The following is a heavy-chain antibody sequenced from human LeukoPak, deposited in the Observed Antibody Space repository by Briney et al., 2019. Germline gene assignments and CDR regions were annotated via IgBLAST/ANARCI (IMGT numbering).Heavy chain of an antibody. J-gene: IGHJ4*02. CDR2: IIPILGIA. D-gene: IGHD3-16*01. V-gene: IGHV1-69*04. Sequence: SVKVSCKASGGTFSSYAISWVRQAPGQGLEWMGRIIPILGIANYAQKFQGRVTITADKSTSTAYMELSSLRSEDTAVYYCAILSWREGGGEIVVPAPNFDYWGQGTLVTVSS. CDR3: AILSWREGGGEIVVPAPNFDY. CDR1: GGTFSSYA.